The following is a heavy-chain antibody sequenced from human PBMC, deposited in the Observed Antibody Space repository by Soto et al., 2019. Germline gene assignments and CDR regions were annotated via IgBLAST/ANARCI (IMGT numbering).Heavy chain of an antibody. D-gene: IGHD5-12*01. CDR2: FDPEDGET. V-gene: IGHV1-24*01. CDR1: GYTLTELS. CDR3: ATAGLGLPHRSPRYYYGMDV. Sequence: ASVKVSCKVSGYTLTELSMHWVRQAPGKGLEWMGGFDPEDGETIYAQKFQGRVTMTEDTSTDTAYMELSSLRSEDTAVYYCATAGLGLPHRSPRYYYGMDVWGQGTTVTVSS. J-gene: IGHJ6*02.